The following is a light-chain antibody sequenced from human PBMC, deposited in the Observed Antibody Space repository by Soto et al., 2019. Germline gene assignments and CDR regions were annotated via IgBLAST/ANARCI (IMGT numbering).Light chain of an antibody. CDR3: QQYAKWPLT. V-gene: IGKV3-15*01. CDR2: AAS. CDR1: ETVYSN. J-gene: IGKJ4*01. Sequence: EIVMTQSPATLSVSQGERATLSSRASETVYSNLAWYQQKPGQAPTLLIFAASTRATGIPARFSGSGSGTEFTLTISSLQSEDFAVYYCQQYAKWPLTFGGGTKVEIK.